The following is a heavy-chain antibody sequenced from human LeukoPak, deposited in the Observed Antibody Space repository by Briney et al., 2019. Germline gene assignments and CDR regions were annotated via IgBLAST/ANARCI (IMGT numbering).Heavy chain of an antibody. Sequence: GGSLRLSCVASGFTFSTYAMHWVRQAPGKGLEWVAGMSSDGSWTLHGDSVKGRFIISRDNVKNTLNLQMNSLRPEDTAMYYCAKELLTSGSCFDFCGQGTLVTVSS. CDR3: AKELLTSGSCFDF. CDR1: GFTFSTYA. D-gene: IGHD3-10*01. V-gene: IGHV3-30*02. CDR2: MSSDGSWT. J-gene: IGHJ4*02.